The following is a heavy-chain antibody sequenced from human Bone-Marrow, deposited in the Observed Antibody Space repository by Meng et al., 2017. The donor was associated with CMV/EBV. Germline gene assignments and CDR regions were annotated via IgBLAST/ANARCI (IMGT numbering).Heavy chain of an antibody. D-gene: IGHD2-15*01. Sequence: ASVKVSCKASGYTFTGYYMHWVRQAPGQGLEWMGWINPNSGGTNYAQKFQGRVTMTRDTSISTAHMELSRLRSDDTAVYYCARKEYCSDGSCYSGIDYWGQGTLVTVSS. J-gene: IGHJ4*02. V-gene: IGHV1-2*02. CDR3: ARKEYCSDGSCYSGIDY. CDR2: INPNSGGT. CDR1: GYTFTGYY.